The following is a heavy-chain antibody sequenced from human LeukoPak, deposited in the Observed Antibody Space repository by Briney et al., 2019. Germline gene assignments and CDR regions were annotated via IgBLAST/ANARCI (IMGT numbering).Heavy chain of an antibody. J-gene: IGHJ4*02. Sequence: GGSLRLSCAASGFTFSSYAMHWVRQAPGKGLEWVAVMSFDGTHIYYADSVKGRFTISRDNSKNTLYLQMNSLRAEDTAVYYCARGPGRITMVRGVISEDYWGQGTLVTVSS. V-gene: IGHV3-30-3*01. CDR3: ARGPGRITMVRGVISEDY. CDR2: MSFDGTHI. D-gene: IGHD3-10*01. CDR1: GFTFSSYA.